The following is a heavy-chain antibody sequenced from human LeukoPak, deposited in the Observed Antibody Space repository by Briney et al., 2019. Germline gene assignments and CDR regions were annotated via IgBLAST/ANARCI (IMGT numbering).Heavy chain of an antibody. CDR2: ISSAGAT. Sequence: PGGSLRLSCAASGFTVSSSYMSWVRQAPGKGLEWVSIISSAGATYYADSVKGRFTISRDNSKNPVYLQVNSLGDEDTAVYYCARDLEAANTYYFYSRGEGTMVTVSS. CDR3: ARDLEAANTYYFYS. V-gene: IGHV3-66*01. CDR1: GFTVSSSY. J-gene: IGHJ4*02. D-gene: IGHD6-13*01.